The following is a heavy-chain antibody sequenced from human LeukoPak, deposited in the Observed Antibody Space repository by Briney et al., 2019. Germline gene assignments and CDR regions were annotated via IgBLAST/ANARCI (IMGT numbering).Heavy chain of an antibody. V-gene: IGHV4-59*01. D-gene: IGHD6-13*01. CDR2: ISYSGST. CDR1: GDSISNYY. Sequence: SETLSLTCTVSGDSISNYYWSWIRQPPGKGLEWIGYISYSGSTNYNPSLKSRVTISVDTSKNQFSLRLNSVTAADTAVYYCARDRRPAITAAGFDYWGQGTLVTVSS. CDR3: ARDRRPAITAAGFDY. J-gene: IGHJ4*02.